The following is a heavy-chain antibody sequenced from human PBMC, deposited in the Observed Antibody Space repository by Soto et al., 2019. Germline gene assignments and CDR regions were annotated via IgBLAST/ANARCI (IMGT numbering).Heavy chain of an antibody. CDR2: IFSNDEK. Sequence: QVTLKESGPALVKPTETLTLTCTVPGLSLSNPRMGVNWIRQSPGKALEWLAHIFSNDEKSYNTSLKTRLHISEDTSKTQVVLTMSMMDAVHTGTYYFAWIFIQHEISTGTSILFDYWGQGILVTVSS. V-gene: IGHV2-26*04. CDR1: GLSLSNPRMG. CDR3: AWIFIQHEISTGTSILFDY. D-gene: IGHD3-9*01. J-gene: IGHJ4*02.